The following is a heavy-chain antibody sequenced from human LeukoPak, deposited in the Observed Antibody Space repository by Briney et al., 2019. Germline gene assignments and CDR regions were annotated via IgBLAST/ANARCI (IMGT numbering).Heavy chain of an antibody. CDR2: INAGNGNT. CDR3: ARGGSSSWYWGFDY. D-gene: IGHD6-13*01. Sequence: ASVKVSCKASGYTFTSYAMHWVRQAPGQGLEWMGWINAGNGNTKYSQKFQGRVTITRDTSASTAYMELSSLRSEDTAVYYCARGGSSSWYWGFDYWGQGTLVTVSS. CDR1: GYTFTSYA. J-gene: IGHJ4*02. V-gene: IGHV1-3*01.